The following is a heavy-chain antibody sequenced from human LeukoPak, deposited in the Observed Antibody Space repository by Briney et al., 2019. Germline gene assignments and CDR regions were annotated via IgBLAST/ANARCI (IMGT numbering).Heavy chain of an antibody. V-gene: IGHV1-69*13. CDR1: GCTFSSYA. Sequence: SVKVSCKASGCTFSSYAISWVRQAPGPGLEWMGGIIPIFGTANYAQKFQGRVTITADESTSTAYMELSSLRSEDTAVYYCAREKYCSGGSCYLYWGQGTLVSVSS. CDR3: AREKYCSGGSCYLY. CDR2: IIPIFGTA. J-gene: IGHJ4*02. D-gene: IGHD2-15*01.